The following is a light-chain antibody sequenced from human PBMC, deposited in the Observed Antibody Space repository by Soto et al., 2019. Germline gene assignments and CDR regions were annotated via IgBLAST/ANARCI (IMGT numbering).Light chain of an antibody. V-gene: IGLV1-47*01. J-gene: IGLJ3*02. CDR1: SSNIGSNF. CDR2: RTD. CDR3: AAWDNSLRWV. Sequence: QSVLTQPPSASGAPGQTFTISCSGSSSNIGSNFVYWYQQVPGTAPKLLIYRTDQRPSGVPDRFSGSKPGASAYLAISGLRSDDEADYYCAAWDNSLRWVFGGGTQLTVL.